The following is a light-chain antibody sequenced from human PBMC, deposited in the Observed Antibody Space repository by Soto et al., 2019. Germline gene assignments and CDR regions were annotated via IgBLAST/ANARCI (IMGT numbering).Light chain of an antibody. J-gene: IGKJ5*01. Sequence: DIQLTQSPSFLSASVGDRVTSTCRASQDINTNLAWYQQKPGKAPKLLIFAASTLQNGVPSRFSGSGSGTEFTVTITSLQPEDFATYYCQQRKSYPFTFGQGTRLEIK. CDR2: AAS. V-gene: IGKV1-9*01. CDR1: QDINTN. CDR3: QQRKSYPFT.